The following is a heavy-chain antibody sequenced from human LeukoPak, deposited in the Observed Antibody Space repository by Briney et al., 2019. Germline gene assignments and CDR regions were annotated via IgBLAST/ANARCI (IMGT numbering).Heavy chain of an antibody. J-gene: IGHJ4*02. Sequence: QPGGSLRLSCAASGFTFSSYAMSWVRQAPGKGLEWVSAISGSGGSTYYADSVKGRFTISRDNSKNTLYLQMNSLRAEDTAVYYCAELSGGYDPIPYRPFDYWGQGTLVTVSS. CDR2: ISGSGGST. V-gene: IGHV3-23*01. CDR1: GFTFSSYA. D-gene: IGHD5-12*01. CDR3: AELSGGYDPIPYRPFDY.